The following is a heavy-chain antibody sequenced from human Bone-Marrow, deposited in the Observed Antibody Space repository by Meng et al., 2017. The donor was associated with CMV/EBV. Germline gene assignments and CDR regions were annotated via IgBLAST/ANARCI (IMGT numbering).Heavy chain of an antibody. V-gene: IGHV4-59*01. D-gene: IGHD1-20*01. Sequence: SETLSLTCTVSGGSISSYYWSWIRQPPGKGLEWIGYIYYSGSTNYNPSLKSRVTISVDTSKNQFFLKLSSVTAADTAVYYCASFRYNWNFDYWGQGALVTVSS. CDR3: ASFRYNWNFDY. CDR1: GGSISSYY. CDR2: IYYSGST. J-gene: IGHJ4*02.